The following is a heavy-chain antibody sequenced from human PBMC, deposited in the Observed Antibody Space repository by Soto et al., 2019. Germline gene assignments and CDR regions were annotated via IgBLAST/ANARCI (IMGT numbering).Heavy chain of an antibody. CDR1: GGSISSTTYY. CDR3: AKDRVPNDSRGYYSILLDS. J-gene: IGHJ4*02. D-gene: IGHD3-22*01. Sequence: ETLSLTCTVSGGSISSTTYYWGWMRQPPGKGLEWVSAISSSGAGTYYADSVKGRFTISRDNSKNTMYLQLNSPRAEDTAVYYCAKDRVPNDSRGYYSILLDSWGQGTLVTVSS. V-gene: IGHV3-23*01. CDR2: ISSSGAGT.